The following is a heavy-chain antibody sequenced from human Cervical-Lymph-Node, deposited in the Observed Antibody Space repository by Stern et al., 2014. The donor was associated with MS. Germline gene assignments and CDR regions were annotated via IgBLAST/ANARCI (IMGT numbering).Heavy chain of an antibody. Sequence: QVQLVQSGAEVKKPGASVKVSCKASGYTFTNTGINWVRPPPGQGPEWMGWVSTYNGNTKYAQKLRGRVTMTTDTSTSTAYMELRSLRSDDTAVYYCARGDDKTSYDYWGQGTLVTVSS. CDR2: VSTYNGNT. V-gene: IGHV1-18*01. CDR3: ARGDDKTSYDY. D-gene: IGHD1-1*01. CDR1: GYTFTNTG. J-gene: IGHJ4*02.